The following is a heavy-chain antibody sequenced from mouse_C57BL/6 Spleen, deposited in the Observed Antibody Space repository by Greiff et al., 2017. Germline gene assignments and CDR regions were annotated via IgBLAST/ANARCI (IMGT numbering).Heavy chain of an antibody. CDR3: TSYDLAWFAY. CDR2: IDPETGGT. CDR1: GYTFTDYE. J-gene: IGHJ3*01. Sequence: QVQLKQSGAELVRPGASVTLSCKASGYTFTDYEMHWVKQTPVHGLEWIGAIDPETGGTAYNQKFKGKAILTADKSSSTAYMELRSLTSEDSAVYYCTSYDLAWFAYWGQGTLVTVSA. D-gene: IGHD2-13*01. V-gene: IGHV1-15*01.